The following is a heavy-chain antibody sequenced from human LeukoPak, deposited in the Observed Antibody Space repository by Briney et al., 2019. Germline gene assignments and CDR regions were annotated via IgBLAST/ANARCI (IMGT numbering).Heavy chain of an antibody. V-gene: IGHV1-24*01. D-gene: IGHD1-7*01. J-gene: IGHJ3*02. CDR3: ARAVTGTNQADAFDI. CDR1: GYTLTELS. Sequence: ASVKVSCKVSGYTLTELSMHWVRQAPGKGLEWMGGFDPEDGETIYAQKFQGRVTITADESTSTAYMELSSLRSEDTAVYYCARAVTGTNQADAFDIWGQGTMVTVSS. CDR2: FDPEDGET.